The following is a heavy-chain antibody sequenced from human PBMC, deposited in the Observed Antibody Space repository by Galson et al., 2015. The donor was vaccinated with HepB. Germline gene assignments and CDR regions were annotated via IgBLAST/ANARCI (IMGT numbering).Heavy chain of an antibody. CDR2: IYYTGRA. CDR3: ARAPGHCTVSNCWEFDH. J-gene: IGHJ4*02. Sequence: TLSLTCSVSGGSVNSAGYYWSWIRQQPGQGLEWIGYIYYTGRAYYNPSLKSRVSISSDTSKNQFSLNLTSATAADTAVYYCARAPGHCTVSNCWEFDHWGLGTLVTVSS. CDR1: GGSVNSAGYY. V-gene: IGHV4-31*03. D-gene: IGHD2-8*02.